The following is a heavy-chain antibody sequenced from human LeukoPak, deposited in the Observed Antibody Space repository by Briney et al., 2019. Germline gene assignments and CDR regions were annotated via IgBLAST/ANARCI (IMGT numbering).Heavy chain of an antibody. Sequence: PGGSLRLSCAASGFTFSDYYMSWIRQAPGKGLEWVSYISSSSSTIYYADSVKGRFTISRDNAKNSLYLQMNSLRAEDTAVYYCARNVGYNWNYNLDYWGQGTLVTVSS. CDR3: ARNVGYNWNYNLDY. D-gene: IGHD1-7*01. J-gene: IGHJ4*02. CDR1: GFTFSDYY. V-gene: IGHV3-11*04. CDR2: ISSSSSTI.